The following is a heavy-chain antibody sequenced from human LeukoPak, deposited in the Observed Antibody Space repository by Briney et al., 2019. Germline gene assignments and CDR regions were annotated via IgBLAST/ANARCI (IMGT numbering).Heavy chain of an antibody. CDR3: ARGYCSGGSCFASKYYYYYYGMDV. Sequence: GESLKTSCKASGYSFTSYWIAWVRQMPGKGLEWMGIIYPGDSDTRYSPSFQGQVTISADKSISTAYLQWSSLKASDTAMYFCARGYCSGGSCFASKYYYYYYGMDVWGQGTTVTVSS. J-gene: IGHJ6*02. CDR2: IYPGDSDT. V-gene: IGHV5-51*01. D-gene: IGHD2-15*01. CDR1: GYSFTSYW.